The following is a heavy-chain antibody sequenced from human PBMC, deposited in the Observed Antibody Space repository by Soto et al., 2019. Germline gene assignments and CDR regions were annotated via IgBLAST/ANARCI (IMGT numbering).Heavy chain of an antibody. CDR2: IYSSGST. Sequence: KTSETLSLTCTVSGGSVSSGSYYWSWIRQPPGKGLEWIGYIYSSGSTSYNPSLKGRVTISVDTSKNQFSLKLSSVTAADTAVYYCARDGDGYNYWGQGTLVTVSS. D-gene: IGHD5-12*01. J-gene: IGHJ4*02. V-gene: IGHV4-61*01. CDR1: GGSVSSGSYY. CDR3: ARDGDGYNY.